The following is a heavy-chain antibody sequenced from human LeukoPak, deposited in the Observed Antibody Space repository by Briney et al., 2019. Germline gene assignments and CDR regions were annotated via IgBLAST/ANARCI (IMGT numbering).Heavy chain of an antibody. V-gene: IGHV3-30*02. CDR2: IRYDGSNK. Sequence: GGSLRLPCAASGFTFSSYGMHWVRQAPGKGLEWVAFIRYDGSNKYYADSVKGRFTISRDNSKNTLYLQMNSLRAEDTAVYYCAKDIVVVQDYMDVWGKGTTVTVSS. CDR1: GFTFSSYG. J-gene: IGHJ6*03. D-gene: IGHD2-2*01. CDR3: AKDIVVVQDYMDV.